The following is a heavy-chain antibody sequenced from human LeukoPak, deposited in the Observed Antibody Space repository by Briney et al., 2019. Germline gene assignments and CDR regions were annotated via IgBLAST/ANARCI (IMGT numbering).Heavy chain of an antibody. CDR2: INPNSGDT. V-gene: IGHV1-2*02. D-gene: IGHD3-10*01. Sequence: ASVKVSCKASGYTFTGYYIHWIRQAPGQGLEWMGWINPNSGDTNYARNFQGRVTMTRDTSISTAYMELTTLRSDDTAVYYCARDPKPFGDAFDIWGQGTMVTVSS. CDR3: ARDPKPFGDAFDI. CDR1: GYTFTGYY. J-gene: IGHJ3*02.